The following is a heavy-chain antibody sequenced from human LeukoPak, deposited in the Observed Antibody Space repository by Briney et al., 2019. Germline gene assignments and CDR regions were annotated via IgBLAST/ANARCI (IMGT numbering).Heavy chain of an antibody. Sequence: ASVKVSCKASGYTFTGYAMHWVRQAPGQGLEWMGWINPNSGGTNYAQKFQGRVTITRDTSISTAYMELSRLRSDDTAVYYCAKDKGGYYDSSGYYAGGQGTLVTVSS. V-gene: IGHV1-2*02. D-gene: IGHD3-22*01. CDR3: AKDKGGYYDSSGYYA. CDR1: GYTFTGYA. J-gene: IGHJ4*02. CDR2: INPNSGGT.